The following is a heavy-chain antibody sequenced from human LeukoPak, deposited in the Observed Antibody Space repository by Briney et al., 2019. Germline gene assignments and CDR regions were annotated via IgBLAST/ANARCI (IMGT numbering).Heavy chain of an antibody. Sequence: SVKVSCKASGGTFSSYAISWVRQAPGQGLEWMGRIIPILGIANYAQKFQGRVTITADKSTSTAYMELSSLRSEDTAVYYCARLTTIFGVVTDENWFDPWGQGTLVTVSS. V-gene: IGHV1-69*04. D-gene: IGHD3-3*01. CDR3: ARLTTIFGVVTDENWFDP. J-gene: IGHJ5*02. CDR2: IIPILGIA. CDR1: GGTFSSYA.